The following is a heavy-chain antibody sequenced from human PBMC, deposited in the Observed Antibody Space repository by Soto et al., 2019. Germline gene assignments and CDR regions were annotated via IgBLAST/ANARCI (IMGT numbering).Heavy chain of an antibody. J-gene: IGHJ5*02. CDR1: GGTFSSYA. D-gene: IGHD6-13*01. CDR3: ARASAGVSSSSHRGRVRWFDP. V-gene: IGHV1-69*01. Sequence: QVQLVQSGAEVKKPGSSVKVSCKASGGTFSSYAISWVRQAPGQGLEWLGGIIPIFGTANYAQKFQGRVTITADESTSTAYMELSSLRSEDTAVYYCARASAGVSSSSHRGRVRWFDPWGQGTLVTVSS. CDR2: IIPIFGTA.